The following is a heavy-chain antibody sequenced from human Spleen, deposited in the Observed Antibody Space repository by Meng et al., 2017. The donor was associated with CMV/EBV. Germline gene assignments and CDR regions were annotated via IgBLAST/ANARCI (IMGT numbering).Heavy chain of an antibody. CDR3: AKVSLRFLEWLYFDY. V-gene: IGHV3-30*02. J-gene: IGHJ4*02. Sequence: GESLKISCAASGFTFSRYGMHWVRQAPGKGLEWVAFIRFDGSNKYYADSVKCRFTISRENSKNTLYRQMNSLRAEDTAVYYCAKVSLRFLEWLYFDYWGQGTLVTVSS. CDR1: GFTFSRYG. CDR2: IRFDGSNK. D-gene: IGHD3-3*01.